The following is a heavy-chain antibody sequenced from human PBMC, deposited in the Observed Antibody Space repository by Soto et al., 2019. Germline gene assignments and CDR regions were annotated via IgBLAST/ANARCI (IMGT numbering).Heavy chain of an antibody. J-gene: IGHJ4*02. D-gene: IGHD5-12*01. Sequence: QVQLVQSGAEVKKPGASVKVSCKASGYTFTSYDINWVRQATGQGLEWMGWMNPNSGSTAYAQKFPGRVTMTINTTIRTAYMELGSLRSEDTAVYYCARERRDGYDNWGQGTLVTVSS. CDR1: GYTFTSYD. CDR2: MNPNSGST. V-gene: IGHV1-8*01. CDR3: ARERRDGYDN.